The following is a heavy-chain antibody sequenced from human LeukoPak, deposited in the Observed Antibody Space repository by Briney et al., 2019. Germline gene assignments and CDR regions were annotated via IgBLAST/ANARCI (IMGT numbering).Heavy chain of an antibody. V-gene: IGHV3-53*01. J-gene: IGHJ3*02. D-gene: IGHD6-19*01. CDR2: IYSGGST. CDR3: ARDLGAVAGHRAFDI. CDR1: RFTVNSNY. Sequence: GGSLRLSCAACRFTVNSNYMRWLRQAPGKGLEWGLVIYSGGSTYYEDCLKGRFTISRDNSKNTLYLQMNSLSAEDTAVYYCARDLGAVAGHRAFDIWGRGTMVSVFS.